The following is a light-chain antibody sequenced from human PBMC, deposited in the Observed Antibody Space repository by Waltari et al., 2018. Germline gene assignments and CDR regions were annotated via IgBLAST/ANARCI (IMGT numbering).Light chain of an antibody. CDR1: ALPTKY. J-gene: IGLJ3*02. CDR2: EDS. CDR3: YSTDSSGMGV. Sequence: SYELTQPHSVSVSPGQTATITCSVDALPTKYAYWYQQKSGQAPVLVIYEDSKRPPGIPERFSGSSSETMATLTISGAQVEDGSDYYCYSTDSSGMGVFGGGTKLTVL. V-gene: IGLV3-10*01.